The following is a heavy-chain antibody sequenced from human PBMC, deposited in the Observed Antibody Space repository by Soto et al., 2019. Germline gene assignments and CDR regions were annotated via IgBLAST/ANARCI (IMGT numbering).Heavy chain of an antibody. CDR1: GGSVSSGSYY. Sequence: SETLSLTCTVSGGSVSSGSYYWSWIRQPPGKGLEWIGYIYYSGGTNYNPSLKSRVTISVDTSKNQFSLKLSSVTAADTAVYYCARGGGVTATFDYWGQGALVTVSS. CDR3: ARGGGVTATFDY. V-gene: IGHV4-61*01. D-gene: IGHD5-18*01. CDR2: IYYSGGT. J-gene: IGHJ4*02.